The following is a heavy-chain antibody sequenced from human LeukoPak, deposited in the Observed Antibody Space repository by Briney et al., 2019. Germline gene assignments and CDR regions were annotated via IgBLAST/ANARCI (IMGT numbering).Heavy chain of an antibody. CDR1: GYTFTNYG. J-gene: IGHJ5*02. CDR3: ARTPGGSRPNWFDP. Sequence: ASVKVSCKASGYTFTNYGISWVRQAPGQGLEWMGWINAYNGDTNYAQKLQGRVTMTTDTSTSTAYMELRSLRSDDTAVYYCARTPGGSRPNWFDPWRQGTLVTVSS. CDR2: INAYNGDT. D-gene: IGHD3-16*01. V-gene: IGHV1-18*01.